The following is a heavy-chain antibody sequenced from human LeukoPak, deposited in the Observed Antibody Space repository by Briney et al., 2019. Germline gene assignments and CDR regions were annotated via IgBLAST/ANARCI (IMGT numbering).Heavy chain of an antibody. J-gene: IGHJ4*02. D-gene: IGHD6-13*01. CDR3: AHRGEAAAGIYFDY. Sequence: SGPTLVKPTQTLTLTCTFSGFSLSTTGVGVGWIRQPPGKALEWLALIYWDDDKRYSPSLKSRLTITKDTSKNQVVLTMTNMDPVDTATYYCAHRGEAAAGIYFDYWGQGTLVTVSS. CDR1: GFSLSTTGVG. V-gene: IGHV2-5*02. CDR2: IYWDDDK.